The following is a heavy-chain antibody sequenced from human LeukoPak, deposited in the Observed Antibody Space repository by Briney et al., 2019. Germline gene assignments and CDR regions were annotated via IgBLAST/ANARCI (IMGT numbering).Heavy chain of an antibody. J-gene: IGHJ4*02. CDR3: ARDISNQRIIYY. CDR1: GYTFTDYY. Sequence: GASVKVSCKASGYTFTDYYIHWVRHAPGQGLEWMGWSNPNSGGTNYAQNFQGRVIVTRDTSISTAYMELSSLRSDDTAVYYCARDISNQRIIYYWGQGTLVTVSS. CDR2: SNPNSGGT. V-gene: IGHV1-2*02. D-gene: IGHD1-14*01.